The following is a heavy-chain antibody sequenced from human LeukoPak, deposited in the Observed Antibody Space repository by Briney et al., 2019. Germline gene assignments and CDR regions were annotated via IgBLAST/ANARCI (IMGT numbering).Heavy chain of an antibody. J-gene: IGHJ4*02. D-gene: IGHD6-25*01. CDR1: GGSLSSYY. Sequence: SETLSLTCTVSGGSLSSYYWSWIRQPPGKGLEWIANIYHTGSTNYNPSLSSRVTISIDTAKNQFSLKLTSVTAADTAVYYCARRGRNSSGWQDYLWGQGTLVTVSS. CDR2: IYHTGST. CDR3: ARRGRNSSGWQDYL. V-gene: IGHV4-59*01.